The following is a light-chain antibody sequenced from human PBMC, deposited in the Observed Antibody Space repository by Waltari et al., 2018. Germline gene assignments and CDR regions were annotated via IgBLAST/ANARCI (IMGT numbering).Light chain of an antibody. J-gene: IGKJ4*01. CDR2: GAS. CDR1: QSVNSY. CDR3: QQYGSSPPDT. V-gene: IGKV3-20*01. Sequence: EIVLTQSPGTLSLSPGEGATLSCRASQSVNSYLAWYQPKPGQAPRLLIYGASTRATGIPDRFSGSGSGTDFTLTITRLEPEDFAVYYCQQYGSSPPDTFGGGTKVEIE.